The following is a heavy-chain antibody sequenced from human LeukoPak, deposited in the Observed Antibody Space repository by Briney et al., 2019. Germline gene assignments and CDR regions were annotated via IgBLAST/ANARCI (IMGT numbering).Heavy chain of an antibody. J-gene: IGHJ5*02. D-gene: IGHD3-10*01. CDR1: GGSISSYY. V-gene: IGHV4-59*01. CDR2: IYYSGST. Sequence: PSETLSLTCTVSGGSISSYYWSWIRQPPGKGLEWIGYIYYSGSTNYNPSLKSRVTISVDTSKNQFSLKLSSATAADTAVYYRASLSITMVRGVIGGWFDPWGQGTLVTVSS. CDR3: ASLSITMVRGVIGGWFDP.